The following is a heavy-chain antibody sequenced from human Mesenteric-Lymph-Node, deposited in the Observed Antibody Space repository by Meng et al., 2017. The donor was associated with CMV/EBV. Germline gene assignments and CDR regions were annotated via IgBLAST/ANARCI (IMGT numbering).Heavy chain of an antibody. D-gene: IGHD3-9*01. CDR2: INHSGST. J-gene: IGHJ4*02. Sequence: QGHLHQWGAGVLKPSGTLSVTCAVYGGSFSGYYWNWIRQSPEKGLEWIGEINHSGSTTYNPSFTSRIIISVDTSTNQISLNMSSVTAADTAVYYCARGSSYDILTGYFDYWGQGALVTVSS. V-gene: IGHV4-34*01. CDR3: ARGSSYDILTGYFDY. CDR1: GGSFSGYY.